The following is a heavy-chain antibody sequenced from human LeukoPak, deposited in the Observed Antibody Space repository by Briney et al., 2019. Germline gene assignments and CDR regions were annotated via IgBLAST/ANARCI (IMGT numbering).Heavy chain of an antibody. D-gene: IGHD2-21*02. J-gene: IGHJ2*01. V-gene: IGHV1-8*03. CDR3: ARRWFSPVPSRLPWYFDL. CDR1: GYTFTSYD. CDR2: MNPNSSNT. Sequence: ASVKVSCKASGYTFTSYDINWVRQATGQGLEWMGWMNPNSSNTGYAQKFQGRVTITRNTSISTAYMELSSLRSEDTAVYYCARRWFSPVPSRLPWYFDLWGRGTLVTVSS.